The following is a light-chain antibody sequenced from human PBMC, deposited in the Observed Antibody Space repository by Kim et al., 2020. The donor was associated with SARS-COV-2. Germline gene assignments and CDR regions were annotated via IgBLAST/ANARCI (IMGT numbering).Light chain of an antibody. CDR3: QQCNNWPPT. V-gene: IGKV3-15*01. CDR2: DAS. J-gene: IGKJ1*01. Sequence: VSPGGRATLSCRASQGVCSIIAWYQQRPGQPPRLLIYDASTRATGIPARFSGSGSGTEFTLTISSLQSEDFAVYYCQQCNNWPPTFGQGTKVDIK. CDR1: QGVCSI.